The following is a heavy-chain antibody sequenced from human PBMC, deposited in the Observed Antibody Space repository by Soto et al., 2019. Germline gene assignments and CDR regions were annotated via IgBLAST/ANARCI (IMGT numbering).Heavy chain of an antibody. CDR3: ARGLLDFWSGYRDYYYYMDV. V-gene: IGHV4-34*01. D-gene: IGHD3-3*01. CDR2: INHSGST. CDR1: GGSFSGYY. J-gene: IGHJ6*03. Sequence: SETLSLTCAVYGGSFSGYYWSWIRQPPGKGLEWIGEINHSGSTNYNPSLKSRVTLSVATSKNQFSLKLSSVTAADTAVYYCARGLLDFWSGYRDYYYYMDVWGKGTTVTVSS.